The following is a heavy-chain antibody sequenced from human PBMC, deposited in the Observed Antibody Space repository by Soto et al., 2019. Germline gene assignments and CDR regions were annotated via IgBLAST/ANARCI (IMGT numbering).Heavy chain of an antibody. CDR1: GFTFSSYA. CDR3: ARDADCSGGSCYSEFSFYFDY. J-gene: IGHJ4*02. Sequence: QVQLVESGGGVVQPGRSLRLSCAASGFTFSSYAMHWVRQAPGKGLEWVAVISYDGSNKYYADSVKGRFTISRDNSKNTLYLHMNSLRDEDTAVYYCARDADCSGGSCYSEFSFYFDYWGQGPLVTVSS. V-gene: IGHV3-30-3*01. D-gene: IGHD2-15*01. CDR2: ISYDGSNK.